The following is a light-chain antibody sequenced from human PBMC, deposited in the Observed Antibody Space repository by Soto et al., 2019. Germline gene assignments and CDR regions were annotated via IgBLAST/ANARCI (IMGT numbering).Light chain of an antibody. V-gene: IGKV1-39*01. J-gene: IGKJ2*01. CDR3: QQSYSTPYT. CDR1: QSISSY. Sequence: DIQMTQSPSSLSASVGDRVTITCRASQSISSYLNWYQQKPGKAPKLLIYAASSLQSGVPSRFSGSGFATEFTLTISSLQPEDFATYYCQQSYSTPYTFGRGTKLEIK. CDR2: AAS.